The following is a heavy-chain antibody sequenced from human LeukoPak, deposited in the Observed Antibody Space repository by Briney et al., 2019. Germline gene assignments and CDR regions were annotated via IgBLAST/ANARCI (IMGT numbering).Heavy chain of an antibody. V-gene: IGHV4-59*01. Sequence: SETLSLTCTVSGGSISSYYWSWIRQPPGKGLEWIGYIYYSGSTNYNPSLKSRVTISVDTSKNQFSLKLSSVTAAYTAVYYCAXXXQWLGPWDYWGQGTLVTVSS. CDR2: IYYSGST. J-gene: IGHJ4*02. CDR3: AXXXQWLGPWDY. CDR1: GGSISSYY. D-gene: IGHD6-19*01.